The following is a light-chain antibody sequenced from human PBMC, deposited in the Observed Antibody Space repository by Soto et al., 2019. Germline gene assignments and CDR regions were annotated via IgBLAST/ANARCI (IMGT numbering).Light chain of an antibody. CDR2: AAS. J-gene: IGKJ4*01. CDR3: QQAYNFPLA. V-gene: IGKV1-12*01. Sequence: DTQMTQSPSSVSASVGDRVTITCRASQGISSWLVWYQQKPGKAPNLLIYAASSLQSGVPSRFSGSGSGTDFTLTISSLQPEDFATYYCQQAYNFPLAFGGGTKVEIK. CDR1: QGISSW.